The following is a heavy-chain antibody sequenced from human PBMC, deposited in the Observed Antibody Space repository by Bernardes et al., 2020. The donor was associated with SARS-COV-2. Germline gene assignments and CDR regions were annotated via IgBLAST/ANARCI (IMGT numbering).Heavy chain of an antibody. CDR1: GGSISGHY. J-gene: IGHJ4*02. D-gene: IGHD6-13*01. V-gene: IGHV4-59*11. CDR2: THYSGTT. Sequence: TLSLTSTVSGGSISGHYWSWIRQPPGKGLEWIGYTHYSGTTKYNPSLKSRVTISVDTSKNQFSLKLSSVTAADTAVYYCARYSTSWYYYFDHWGQGTLVTVSS. CDR3: ARYSTSWYYYFDH.